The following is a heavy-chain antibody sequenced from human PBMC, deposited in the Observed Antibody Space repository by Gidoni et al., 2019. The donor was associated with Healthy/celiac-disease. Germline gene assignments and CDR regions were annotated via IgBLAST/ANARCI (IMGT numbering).Heavy chain of an antibody. CDR1: GFTFSSYA. V-gene: IGHV3-23*01. D-gene: IGHD4-17*01. CDR2: ISGSGGST. Sequence: EVQLLDSGGGLVHPGGSLRLSCAASGFTFSSYAMRCVRQAPGKGLEWVSAISGSGGSTYYADTVKGRFTISRDNSKNTLYLQMNSLRAEDTAVYYCAKDPRSIRSDAFDIWGQGTMVTVSS. J-gene: IGHJ3*02. CDR3: AKDPRSIRSDAFDI.